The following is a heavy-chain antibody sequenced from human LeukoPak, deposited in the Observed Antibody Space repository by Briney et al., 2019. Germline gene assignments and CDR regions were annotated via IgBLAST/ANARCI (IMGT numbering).Heavy chain of an antibody. CDR2: IYTSGST. D-gene: IGHD6-13*01. CDR3: ASSPAAAGVFDY. V-gene: IGHV4-4*07. CDR1: GGSISSYY. J-gene: IGHJ4*02. Sequence: ASQTLSLTCTVSGGSISSYYWSWIRQPAGKGLEWIGRIYTSGSTNYNPSLKSRVTMSVDTSKNQFSLKLSSVTAADTAVYYCASSPAAAGVFDYWGQGTLVTVSS.